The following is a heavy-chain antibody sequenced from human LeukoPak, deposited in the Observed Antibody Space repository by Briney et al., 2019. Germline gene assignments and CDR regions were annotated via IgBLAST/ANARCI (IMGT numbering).Heavy chain of an antibody. CDR3: ARHGRNYLGYYYYYMDV. D-gene: IGHD1-7*01. V-gene: IGHV5-51*01. CDR2: IYPGDSDT. CDR1: GYSFTSYW. Sequence: GESLKISCKGSGYSFTSYWIGWVRQMPGKGLEWMGIIYPGDSDTRYSPSFQGQVTISADKSISTAYLQWSSLKASDTAMYYCARHGRNYLGYYYYYMDVWGKGTTVTVSS. J-gene: IGHJ6*03.